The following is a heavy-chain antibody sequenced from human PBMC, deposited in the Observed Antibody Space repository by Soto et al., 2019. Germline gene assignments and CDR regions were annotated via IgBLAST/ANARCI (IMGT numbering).Heavy chain of an antibody. CDR1: GYSFTSYW. CDR3: ATLAAAGPNYYYYGMDV. D-gene: IGHD6-13*01. CDR2: IYPGDSDT. Sequence: LGESLKISCKGSGYSFTSYWIGWVRQMPGKGLEWMGIIYPGDSDTRYSPSFQGQVTISADKSISTAYLQWSSLKASDTAMYYCATLAAAGPNYYYYGMDVWGQGTTVTVSS. V-gene: IGHV5-51*01. J-gene: IGHJ6*02.